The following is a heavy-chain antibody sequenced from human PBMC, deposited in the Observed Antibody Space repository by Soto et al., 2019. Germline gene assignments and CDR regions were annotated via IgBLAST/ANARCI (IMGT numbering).Heavy chain of an antibody. CDR3: ARDLLGYYGGNVADAFDI. V-gene: IGHV1-18*01. Sequence: ASVKVSCKASGYTFTSYGISWVRQAPGQGLEWMGWISAYNGNTNYAQKLQGRVTMTTDTSTSTAYMELSSLRSEDTAVYYCARDLLGYYGGNVADAFDIWGQGTMVTVSS. D-gene: IGHD4-17*01. CDR1: GYTFTSYG. CDR2: ISAYNGNT. J-gene: IGHJ3*02.